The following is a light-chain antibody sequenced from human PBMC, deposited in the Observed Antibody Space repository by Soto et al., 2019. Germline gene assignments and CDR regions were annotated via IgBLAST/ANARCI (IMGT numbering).Light chain of an antibody. Sequence: EVVLTQSPATLSVSPGEGATLSCRASQSVNVLLAWCQQKPGQAPRLLIYRASTRATGVPARFSGSGSETEFALTISTLQSEDFAVYYCQQYNNWPITFGQGTRLEIK. CDR1: QSVNVL. V-gene: IGKV3-15*01. CDR2: RAS. CDR3: QQYNNWPIT. J-gene: IGKJ5*01.